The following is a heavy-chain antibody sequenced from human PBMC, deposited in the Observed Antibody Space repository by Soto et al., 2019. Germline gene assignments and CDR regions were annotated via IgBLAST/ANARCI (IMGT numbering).Heavy chain of an antibody. V-gene: IGHV5-51*01. D-gene: IGHD4-17*01. CDR3: TRDLDYGGNSEDFDS. Sequence: GESLKISCKGSEFSFNTYWIAWVRQRPGEGLKWMGIIYPDDSRTTYSPYFQGQVTISADKSINTAYLQWSSLKASDTAMYYCTRDLDYGGNSEDFDSWGQGTRVTVSS. CDR2: IYPDDSRT. CDR1: EFSFNTYW. J-gene: IGHJ3*02.